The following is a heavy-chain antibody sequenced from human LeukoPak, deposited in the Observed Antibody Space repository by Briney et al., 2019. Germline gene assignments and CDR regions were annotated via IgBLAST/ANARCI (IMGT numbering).Heavy chain of an antibody. J-gene: IGHJ3*02. V-gene: IGHV3-30*01. D-gene: IGHD5-18*01. CDR1: GFTFSSYA. Sequence: GGSLRLSCAASGFTFSSYAMHWVRQAPGKGLEWVAVISYDGSNKYYADSVKGRFTISRDNSKNTLYLQMNSLRAEDTAVYYCARLMVTRAHDAFDIWGQGTMVTVSS. CDR2: ISYDGSNK. CDR3: ARLMVTRAHDAFDI.